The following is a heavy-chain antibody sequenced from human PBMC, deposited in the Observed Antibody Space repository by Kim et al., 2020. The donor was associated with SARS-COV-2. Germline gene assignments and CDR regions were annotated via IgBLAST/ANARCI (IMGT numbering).Heavy chain of an antibody. V-gene: IGHV3-48*02. J-gene: IGHJ5*02. CDR3: ARDRDPPYNWFDP. Sequence: YADSVKGRFTISRDNAKNSLYLQMNSLRDEDTAVYYCARDRDPPYNWFDPWGQGTLVTVSS.